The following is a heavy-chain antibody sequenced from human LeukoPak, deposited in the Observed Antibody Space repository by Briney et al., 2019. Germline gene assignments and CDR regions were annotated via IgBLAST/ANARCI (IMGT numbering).Heavy chain of an antibody. CDR2: IYHSGST. V-gene: IGHV4-30-2*01. D-gene: IGHD3-16*01. J-gene: IGHJ5*02. Sequence: SETLSLTCAVSGGSISSGGYSWSWIRQPPEKGLEWIGYIYHSGSTYYNPSLKSRVTISVDRSKNQFSLKLNSVTAADTAVYYCAREVLGWFDPWGQGTLVTVSS. CDR3: AREVLGWFDP. CDR1: GGSISSGGYS.